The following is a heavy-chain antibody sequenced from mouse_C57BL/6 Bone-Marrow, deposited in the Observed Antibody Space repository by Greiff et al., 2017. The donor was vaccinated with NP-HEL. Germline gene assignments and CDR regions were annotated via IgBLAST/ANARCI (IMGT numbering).Heavy chain of an antibody. CDR2: IDPSDSYT. D-gene: IGHD2-4*01. CDR1: GYTFTSYW. V-gene: IGHV1-69*01. Sequence: VQLQQPGAELVMPGASVKLSCKASGYTFTSYWMHWVKQRPGQGLEWIGEIDPSDSYTNYNQKFKGKSTLTVDKSSSTAYMQLSSLTSEDSAVYYCAIYYDYDGGIFDYWGQGTTLTVSS. CDR3: AIYYDYDGGIFDY. J-gene: IGHJ2*01.